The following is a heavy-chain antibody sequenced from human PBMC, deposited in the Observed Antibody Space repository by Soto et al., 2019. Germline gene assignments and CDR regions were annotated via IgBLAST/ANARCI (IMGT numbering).Heavy chain of an antibody. Sequence: PGGSLRLSCAASGFTFSDYYMSWIRQAPGKGLEWVSYISSSGSTIYYADSVKGRFTISRDNAKNSLYPQMNSLRAEDTAVYYCASLYSSGWSFDYWGQGTLVTVSS. CDR2: ISSSGSTI. D-gene: IGHD6-19*01. V-gene: IGHV3-11*01. CDR3: ASLYSSGWSFDY. J-gene: IGHJ4*02. CDR1: GFTFSDYY.